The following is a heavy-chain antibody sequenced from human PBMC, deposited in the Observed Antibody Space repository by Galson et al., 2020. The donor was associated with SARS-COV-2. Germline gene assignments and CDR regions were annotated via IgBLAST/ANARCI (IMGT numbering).Heavy chain of an antibody. V-gene: IGHV3-30*18. CDR2: ISYEGSKK. D-gene: IGHD1-26*01. J-gene: IGHJ6*03. Sequence: GGSLRLSCIGSGLSLNNYGIHWVRQAPGKGLEWVAVISYEGSKKYYADSVKGRCTISRENSKNTVYLQMNSLRPDDTALYYCVKVGGPFLFGQYYYRDVWGKGTMVTVSS. CDR1: GLSLNNYG. CDR3: VKVGGPFLFGQYYYRDV.